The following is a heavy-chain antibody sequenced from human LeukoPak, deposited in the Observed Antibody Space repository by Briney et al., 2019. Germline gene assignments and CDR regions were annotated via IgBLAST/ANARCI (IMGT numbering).Heavy chain of an antibody. V-gene: IGHV1-18*01. Sequence: ASVKVSCKASGYTFTSYGISWVRQAPGQGLGWMGWISAYNGNTNYAQKLQGRVTMTTDTSTSTAYMELRSLRSDDTAVYYCAGGYSGSYFAAPDYWGQGTLVTVSS. D-gene: IGHD1-26*01. CDR2: ISAYNGNT. J-gene: IGHJ4*02. CDR1: GYTFTSYG. CDR3: AGGYSGSYFAAPDY.